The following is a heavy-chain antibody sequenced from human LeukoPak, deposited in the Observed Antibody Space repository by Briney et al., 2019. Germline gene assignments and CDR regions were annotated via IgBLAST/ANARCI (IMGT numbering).Heavy chain of an antibody. J-gene: IGHJ4*02. CDR1: GFTFSSYW. V-gene: IGHV3-7*01. CDR3: ARGGSTRFGY. Sequence: GGSLRLSCAGSGFTFSSYWMSWVRQAPGKGLEWVANIKPDGTEKYYVDSVKGRFTISRDNAKNSLYLQMNSLRVEDTAVYYCARGGSTRFGYWGQGTLVTVSS. CDR2: IKPDGTEK. D-gene: IGHD3-3*01.